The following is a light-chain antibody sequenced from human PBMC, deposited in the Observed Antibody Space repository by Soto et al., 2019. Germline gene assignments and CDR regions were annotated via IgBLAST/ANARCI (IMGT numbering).Light chain of an antibody. V-gene: IGKV3-15*01. CDR2: GAS. Sequence: EIVLTQSPATLSVSPGERATLSCRASQSVSSNLAWYQHKPGQAPRLLVYGASTRATGIPARFSGSGSGTEFTLTISGVQSEDFAVYYCQQYNQWPPLTFGGGTKVDIK. CDR3: QQYNQWPPLT. J-gene: IGKJ4*01. CDR1: QSVSSN.